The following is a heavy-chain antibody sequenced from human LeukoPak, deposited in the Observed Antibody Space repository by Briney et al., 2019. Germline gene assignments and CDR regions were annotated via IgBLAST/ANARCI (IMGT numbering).Heavy chain of an antibody. V-gene: IGHV1-18*04. CDR1: GYTFTSYY. J-gene: IGHJ4*02. CDR2: ISAYNGNT. CDR3: ARDRRGRLVGYYFDY. Sequence: ASVKVSCKASGYTFTSYYMHWVRQAPGQGLEWMGWISAYNGNTNYAQKLQGRVTMTTDTSTSTAYMELRSLRSDDTAVYYCARDRRGRLVGYYFDYWGQGTLVTVSS. D-gene: IGHD2-2*01.